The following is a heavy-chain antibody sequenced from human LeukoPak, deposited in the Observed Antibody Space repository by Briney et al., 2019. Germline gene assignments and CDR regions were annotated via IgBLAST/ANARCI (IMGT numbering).Heavy chain of an antibody. D-gene: IGHD2-15*01. V-gene: IGHV3-23*01. CDR1: GFTFSTYA. CDR2: ITGSAGST. J-gene: IGHJ4*02. CDR3: AKDPASGYCSGGSCYDSPFDS. Sequence: GGSLRLSCAASGFTFSTYAMTWVRQAPGKGLEWVPLITGSAGSTYYADSVKGRFTISRDNSKNTLFLQMNSLRAEDTAVYYCAKDPASGYCSGGSCYDSPFDSWGQGTLVTVSS.